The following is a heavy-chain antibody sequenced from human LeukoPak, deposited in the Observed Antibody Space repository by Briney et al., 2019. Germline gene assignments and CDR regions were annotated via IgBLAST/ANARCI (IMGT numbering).Heavy chain of an antibody. CDR1: GFIFSSAW. D-gene: IGHD2-2*01. J-gene: IGHJ4*02. V-gene: IGHV3-15*01. CDR2: IKNKTNGGTT. CDR3: ARGFCSSTSCYQGPFDF. Sequence: GGSLRLSCAASGFIFSSAWMTWVRQAPGKGLEWVGHIKNKTNGGTTDYAAPVKGRFIISRDDSKNTLYLQMNSLRTEDTAVYYCARGFCSSTSCYQGPFDFWGQGTQVTVSS.